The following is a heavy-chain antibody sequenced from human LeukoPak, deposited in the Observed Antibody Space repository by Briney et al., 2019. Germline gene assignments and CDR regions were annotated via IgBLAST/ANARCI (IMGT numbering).Heavy chain of an antibody. CDR3: ASRYNWNYGPFYYFDY. V-gene: IGHV4-34*01. J-gene: IGHJ4*02. Sequence: PSETLSLTCAVNGGSFSGYYWSWIRQPPAKGLEWIGEINHSGSTNYNPSLQSRVTISVDTSKNQFSLKLSSVTAADTAVYYCASRYNWNYGPFYYFDYWGQGTLVTVSS. CDR2: INHSGST. D-gene: IGHD1-7*01. CDR1: GGSFSGYY.